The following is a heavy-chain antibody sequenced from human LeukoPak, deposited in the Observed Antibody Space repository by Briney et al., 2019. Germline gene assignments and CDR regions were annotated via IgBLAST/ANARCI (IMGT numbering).Heavy chain of an antibody. CDR1: GGFISSGHW. V-gene: IGHV4-4*02. CDR2: IYYSGNT. D-gene: IGHD1-14*01. Sequence: SGTLSLTCAVSGGFISSGHWWSWVRQPPGKGLEWIGNIYYSGNTNYNPSLKSRVTISVDTSKNQFSLNLSAVTAADTAVYYCARAPGGNPTTHYFDYWGQGTLVTVSS. J-gene: IGHJ4*02. CDR3: ARAPGGNPTTHYFDY.